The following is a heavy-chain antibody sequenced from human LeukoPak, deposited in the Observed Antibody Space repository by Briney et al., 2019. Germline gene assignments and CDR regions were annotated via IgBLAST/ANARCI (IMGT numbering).Heavy chain of an antibody. CDR1: GGSISSSSYY. CDR3: ARRPEIYGSGSYFDY. CDR2: IYYSGST. J-gene: IGHJ4*02. Sequence: PSETLSLTCTVSGGSISSSSYYWGWIRQPPGKGLEWIGSIYYSGSTYYNPSLKSRVTISVDTSKNQFSLKLSSVTAADTAAYYCARRPEIYGSGSYFDYWGQGTLVTVSS. D-gene: IGHD3-10*01. V-gene: IGHV4-39*01.